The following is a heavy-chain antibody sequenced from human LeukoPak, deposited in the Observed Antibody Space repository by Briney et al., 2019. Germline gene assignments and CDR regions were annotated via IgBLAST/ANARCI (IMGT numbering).Heavy chain of an antibody. Sequence: SETLSLTCAVSGGSISSSNWWSWVRQPPGKGLEWIGEIYHSGSTNYNPSLKSRVTISVDKSKNQFSLKLSSVTAADTAVYYCARPAYCGGDCYYFDYWGQGTLVTVSS. D-gene: IGHD2-21*02. V-gene: IGHV4-4*02. J-gene: IGHJ4*02. CDR3: ARPAYCGGDCYYFDY. CDR2: IYHSGST. CDR1: GGSISSSNW.